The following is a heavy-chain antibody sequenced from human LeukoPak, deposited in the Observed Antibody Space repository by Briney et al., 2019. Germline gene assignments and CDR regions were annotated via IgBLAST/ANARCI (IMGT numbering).Heavy chain of an antibody. D-gene: IGHD6-13*01. J-gene: IGHJ4*02. CDR2: ISSSSSTI. V-gene: IGHV3-48*04. CDR3: AREYSSSWRYYFDY. CDR1: GFTFSSYS. Sequence: GGSLRLSCAASGFTFSSYSMNWVRQAPGKGLEWVSYISSSSSTIYYADSVKGRFTISRDNAKNSLYLQMNSLRAEDTAVYYCAREYSSSWRYYFDYWGQGTLVTVSS.